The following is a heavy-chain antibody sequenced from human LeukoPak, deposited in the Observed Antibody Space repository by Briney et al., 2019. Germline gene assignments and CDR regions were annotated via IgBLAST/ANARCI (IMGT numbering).Heavy chain of an antibody. J-gene: IGHJ4*02. V-gene: IGHV3-7*01. D-gene: IGHD5-12*01. CDR2: INQDGSEE. Sequence: GGSLRLSCAASGFTFSNYWMTWVRQAPGKGLEWVAHINQDGSEEHYMDSVKARFTISRDNAKNSLSLQMNSLRAEDTAVYYCERDGGVSGYDLLDYWGRGTLVTVSS. CDR1: GFTFSNYW. CDR3: ERDGGVSGYDLLDY.